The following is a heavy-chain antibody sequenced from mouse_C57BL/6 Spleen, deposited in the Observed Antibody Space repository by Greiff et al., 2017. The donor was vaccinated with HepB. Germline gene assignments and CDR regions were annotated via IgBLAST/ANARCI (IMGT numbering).Heavy chain of an antibody. Sequence: QVQLQQPGAELVRPGTSVKLSCKASGYTFTSYWMHWVKQRPGQGLEWIGVIDPSDSYTNYNQKFKGKATLTVDTSSSPAYMQLSSLTSEDSAVYYCARRGLGYGYVGDFDVWGTGTTVTVSS. D-gene: IGHD2-2*01. J-gene: IGHJ1*03. CDR2: IDPSDSYT. V-gene: IGHV1-59*01. CDR3: ARRGLGYGYVGDFDV. CDR1: GYTFTSYW.